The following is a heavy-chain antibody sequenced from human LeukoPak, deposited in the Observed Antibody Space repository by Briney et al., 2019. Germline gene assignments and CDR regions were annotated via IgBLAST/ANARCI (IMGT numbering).Heavy chain of an antibody. CDR1: GFTFSNYW. Sequence: GSLRLSCAASGFTFSNYWMTWVRQAPGKGLEWVAHINQDGSKEYYMDSVKARFTISRDNAKNSLSLQMNSLRAEDTAVYYCVRDGGVSGYDLLDYWGQGTLVTVSS. CDR3: VRDGGVSGYDLLDY. J-gene: IGHJ4*02. V-gene: IGHV3-7*01. D-gene: IGHD5-12*01. CDR2: INQDGSKE.